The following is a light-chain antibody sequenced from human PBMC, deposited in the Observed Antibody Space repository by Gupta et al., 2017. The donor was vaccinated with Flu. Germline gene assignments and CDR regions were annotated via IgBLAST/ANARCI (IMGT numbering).Light chain of an antibody. CDR3: NSWDSSGNHLEV. CDR2: GKH. Sequence: SSELTQDPAVAVALGQTVRITYQGDSLRSYYASWYPPKPGEAPVLSMYGKHHRHHGIPVRVSGSSSGTTASLTITGAQAEDEADDYCNSWDSSGNHLEVFGTGTKVTVL. J-gene: IGLJ1*01. V-gene: IGLV3-19*01. CDR1: SLRSYY.